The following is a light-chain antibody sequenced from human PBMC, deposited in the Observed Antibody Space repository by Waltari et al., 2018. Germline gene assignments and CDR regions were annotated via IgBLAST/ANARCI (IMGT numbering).Light chain of an antibody. CDR3: QQRGNWPLT. CDR2: EAS. J-gene: IGKJ4*01. Sequence: EIVLTQSPAPRSLSPGESATLSCRASQSVSSFLAWSQQKPGQAPSLLIYEASNRATGIPARFSGSGSGTDFTLTISSLEPEDFAVYYCQQRGNWPLTFGGGTKVEIK. CDR1: QSVSSF. V-gene: IGKV3-11*01.